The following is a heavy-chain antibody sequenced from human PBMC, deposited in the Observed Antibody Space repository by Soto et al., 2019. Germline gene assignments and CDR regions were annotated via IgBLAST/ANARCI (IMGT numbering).Heavy chain of an antibody. CDR3: ARNGTYGSSLSPYSGMDV. CDR1: GGTFANFI. J-gene: IGHJ6*02. Sequence: SVKVSCKASGGTFANFIMNWVRQTPGQGLEWMGGIVPMLGTPTYAEKFKGRVTISATGSTSTAYMELTSLRSEDTAIYYCARNGTYGSSLSPYSGMDVWGQGTTVTVS. D-gene: IGHD3-10*01. V-gene: IGHV1-69*13. CDR2: IVPMLGTP.